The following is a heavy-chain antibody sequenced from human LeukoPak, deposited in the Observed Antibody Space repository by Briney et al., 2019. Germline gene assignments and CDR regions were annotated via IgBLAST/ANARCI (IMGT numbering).Heavy chain of an antibody. CDR2: MNPNSSNT. V-gene: IGHV1-8*03. CDR1: GYTFTSYD. Sequence: ASVKVSCKASGYTFTSYDINWVRQATGQGLEWMGWMNPNSSNTGYAQKFQGRVTITRNTSISTAYMELSSLRSGDTAAYYCARAYYDYVWGSYRLMAFDIWGQGTMVTVSS. J-gene: IGHJ3*02. CDR3: ARAYYDYVWGSYRLMAFDI. D-gene: IGHD3-16*02.